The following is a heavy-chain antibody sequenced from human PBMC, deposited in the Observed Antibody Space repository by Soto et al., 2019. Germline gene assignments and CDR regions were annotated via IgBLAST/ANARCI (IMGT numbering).Heavy chain of an antibody. CDR2: ISGSGGST. CDR1: GFTFSSYA. Sequence: EVQLLESGGGLVQPGGSLRLSCAASGFTFSSYAMSWVRQAPGKGLEWVSAISGSGGSTYYADSVKGRFTISRDNSKXXXXXXXXXXXXXXXXXYYCAKAPRVRQQLYWFDPWGQGTLVTVSS. CDR3: AKAPRVRQQLYWFDP. D-gene: IGHD6-13*01. V-gene: IGHV3-23*01. J-gene: IGHJ5*02.